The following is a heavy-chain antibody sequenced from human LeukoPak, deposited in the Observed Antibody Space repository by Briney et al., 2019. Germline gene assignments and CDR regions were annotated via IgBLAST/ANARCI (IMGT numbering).Heavy chain of an antibody. V-gene: IGHV3-74*01. D-gene: IGHD3-10*01. CDR1: GLTFSNSW. Sequence: GGSLRLSCEASGLTFSNSWMHWVRQAPGKGLVWISRINNEGTTISYADSVKGRFTISRDNAKNTLYLQMNSLRAEDTAVYYCARVSGLGMNEYYQHWGQGTLVTVAS. CDR2: INNEGTTI. J-gene: IGHJ1*01. CDR3: ARVSGLGMNEYYQH.